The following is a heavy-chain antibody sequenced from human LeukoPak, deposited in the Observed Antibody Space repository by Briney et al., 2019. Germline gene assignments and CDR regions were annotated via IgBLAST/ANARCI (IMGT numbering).Heavy chain of an antibody. D-gene: IGHD2-21*02. CDR2: ISSSSSTI. J-gene: IGHJ4*02. Sequence: PTGGSLRLSCAASGFTFSNYNMNWVRQAPGKGLEWVSYISSSSSTIFYADSMKGRFTISRDNAKNSLYLQMNSLRAEDTAVYYCARSGDPDYWGQGTLVTVSS. CDR1: GFTFSNYN. V-gene: IGHV3-48*01. CDR3: ARSGDPDY.